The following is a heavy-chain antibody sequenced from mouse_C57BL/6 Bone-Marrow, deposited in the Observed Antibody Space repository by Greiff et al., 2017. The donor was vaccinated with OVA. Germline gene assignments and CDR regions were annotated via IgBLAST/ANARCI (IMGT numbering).Heavy chain of an antibody. D-gene: IGHD4-1*01. CDR2: IHPNSGST. Sequence: QVQLQQPGAELVMPGASVKLSCKASGYTFTSYWMHWVKQRPGQGLEWIGMIHPNSGSTNYNEKFKSKATLTVDKSSSTAYMQLSSLTSEDSAVYYCARTSNFLYFDYWGQGTTLTVSS. CDR1: GYTFTSYW. J-gene: IGHJ2*01. V-gene: IGHV1-64*01. CDR3: ARTSNFLYFDY.